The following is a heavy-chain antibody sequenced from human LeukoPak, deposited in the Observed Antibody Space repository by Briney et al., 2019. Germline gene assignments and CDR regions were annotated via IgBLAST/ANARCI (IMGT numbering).Heavy chain of an antibody. CDR2: ISYDGSNK. V-gene: IGHV3-30*04. D-gene: IGHD3-22*01. CDR3: ARDRATYYYDSSGYSGLLNYFDY. J-gene: IGHJ4*02. CDR1: GFTFSSYA. Sequence: PGGSLRLSCAASGFTFSSYALHWVRQAPGKGLEWVAVISYDGSNKYYADSVKGRFTVSRDNSKNTLYLQMNSLRAEDTAVYYCARDRATYYYDSSGYSGLLNYFDYWGQGTLVTVSS.